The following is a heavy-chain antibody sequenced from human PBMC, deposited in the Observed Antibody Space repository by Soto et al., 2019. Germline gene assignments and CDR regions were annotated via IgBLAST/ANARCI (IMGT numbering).Heavy chain of an antibody. CDR3: ARRAVAGTGGAFDI. J-gene: IGHJ3*02. CDR1: GYTFTGYY. Sequence: GASVKVSCKASGYTFTGYYMHWVREAPGQGLEWIGWINPNSGGTNYAQKFQGWVTMTRDTSISTAYMELSRLRSDDTAVYYCARRAVAGTGGAFDIWGQGTMVTVSS. CDR2: INPNSGGT. V-gene: IGHV1-2*04. D-gene: IGHD6-19*01.